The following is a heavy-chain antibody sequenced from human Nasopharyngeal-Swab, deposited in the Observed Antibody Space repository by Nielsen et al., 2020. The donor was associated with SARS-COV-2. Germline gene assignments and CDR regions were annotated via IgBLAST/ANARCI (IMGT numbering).Heavy chain of an antibody. D-gene: IGHD2-15*01. Sequence: GESLKISCAAYEFTFSSYWMSWVRQAPGKGLEWVANINQDGSEKYYVDSVKGRFTISRDNAKNSLYLQMNNLRAEDTAVYYCAGESGPNGFDIWGQGAMITVSS. J-gene: IGHJ3*02. CDR1: EFTFSSYW. CDR3: AGESGPNGFDI. V-gene: IGHV3-7*04. CDR2: INQDGSEK.